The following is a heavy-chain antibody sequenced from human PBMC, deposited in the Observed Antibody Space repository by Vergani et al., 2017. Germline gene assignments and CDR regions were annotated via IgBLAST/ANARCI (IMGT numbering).Heavy chain of an antibody. CDR3: ARPDSIVGALEHRFDY. Sequence: QVQLVQSGAEVKKPGSSVKVSCKASGGTFSSYAISWVRQAPGQGLEWMGRIIPIFGTANYAQKFQGRVTITADESTSTAYMELSCLRSEDTAVYYCARPDSIVGALEHRFDYWGQGTLVTVSS. D-gene: IGHD1-26*01. CDR2: IIPIFGTA. J-gene: IGHJ4*02. CDR1: GGTFSSYA. V-gene: IGHV1-69*18.